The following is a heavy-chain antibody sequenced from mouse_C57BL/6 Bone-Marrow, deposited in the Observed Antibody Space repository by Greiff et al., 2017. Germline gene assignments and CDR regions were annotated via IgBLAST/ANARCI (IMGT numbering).Heavy chain of an antibody. Sequence: EVKLMESGGDLVKPGGSLKLSCAASGFTFSSYGMSWVRQTPDKRLEWVATISSGGSYTYYPDSVKGRFTISRDNAKNTLYLQMSSLKSEDTAMYYCARRGWLLRYWYCDVWGTGTTVTVSS. D-gene: IGHD2-3*01. V-gene: IGHV5-6*02. J-gene: IGHJ1*03. CDR3: ARRGWLLRYWYCDV. CDR2: ISSGGSYT. CDR1: GFTFSSYG.